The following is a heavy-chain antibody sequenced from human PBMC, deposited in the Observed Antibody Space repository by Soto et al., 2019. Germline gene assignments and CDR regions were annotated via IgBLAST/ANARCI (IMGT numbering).Heavy chain of an antibody. D-gene: IGHD3-3*01. CDR3: ARDSWLRFLEWLGGGQENYYYYGMDV. Sequence: GGSLRLSCAASGFTFSSYEMNWVRQAPGKGLEWVSYISSSGSTIYYADSVKGRFTISRDNAKNSLYLQMNSLRAEDTAVYYCARDSWLRFLEWLGGGQENYYYYGMDVWGQGTTVTVSS. V-gene: IGHV3-48*03. J-gene: IGHJ6*02. CDR1: GFTFSSYE. CDR2: ISSSGSTI.